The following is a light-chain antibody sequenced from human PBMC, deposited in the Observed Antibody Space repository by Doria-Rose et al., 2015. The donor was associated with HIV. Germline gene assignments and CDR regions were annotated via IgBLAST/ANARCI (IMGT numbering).Light chain of an antibody. CDR1: QSFSSTY. CDR2: DGS. CDR3: HQYGTSWT. V-gene: IGKV3-20*01. Sequence: EIVLTQSPGTLSLSPGERATLSCRASQSFSSTYLAWLRQKPGQAPRLFIYDGSTRATGIPDRFSASGSGTDFTLTINRLEPEDFALYYCHQYGTSWTFGQGTKVEI. J-gene: IGKJ1*01.